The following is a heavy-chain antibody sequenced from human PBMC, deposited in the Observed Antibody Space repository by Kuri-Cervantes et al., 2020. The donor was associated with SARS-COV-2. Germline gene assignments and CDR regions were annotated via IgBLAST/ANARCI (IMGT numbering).Heavy chain of an antibody. CDR2: ISSGSDYI. CDR3: GRHRGYCSGGGCYSTGFSFDY. J-gene: IGHJ4*02. CDR1: EFTFSSYD. Sequence: GEFLKISCAASEFTFSSYDMTWVRQAPGMGLEWVSSISSGSDYIYYADSVKGRFTVSRDNAENSLYLQMNSLGVGDTAVYYCGRHRGYCSGGGCYSTGFSFDYWGQGALVTVSS. D-gene: IGHD2-15*01. V-gene: IGHV3-21*01.